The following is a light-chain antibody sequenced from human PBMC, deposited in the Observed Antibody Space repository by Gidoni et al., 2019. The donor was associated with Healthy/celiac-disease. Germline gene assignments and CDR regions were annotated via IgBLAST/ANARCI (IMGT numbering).Light chain of an antibody. Sequence: QKVTISCSGSSSNIGNNYVSWYQQLPGTAPKLLIYENNKRPSGIPDRFSGSKSGTSATLGITGLQTGDEADYYCGTWDSSLSVLYVFGTGTKVTVL. CDR2: ENN. CDR1: SSNIGNNY. V-gene: IGLV1-51*02. J-gene: IGLJ1*01. CDR3: GTWDSSLSVLYV.